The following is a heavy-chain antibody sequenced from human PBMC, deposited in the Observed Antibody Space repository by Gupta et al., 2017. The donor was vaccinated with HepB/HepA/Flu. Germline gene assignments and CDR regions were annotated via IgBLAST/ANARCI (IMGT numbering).Heavy chain of an antibody. CDR3: ARLGMVRGVSDY. J-gene: IGHJ4*02. Sequence: QLQLQESGPGLVKPSETLSLTCTVSGGSISSSSYYWGWIRQPPGKGLEWIGSIYYSGSTYYNPSLKSRVTISVDTSKNQFSLKLSSVTAADTAVYYCARLGMVRGVSDYWGQGTLVTVSS. D-gene: IGHD3-10*01. CDR1: GGSISSSSYY. V-gene: IGHV4-39*01. CDR2: IYYSGST.